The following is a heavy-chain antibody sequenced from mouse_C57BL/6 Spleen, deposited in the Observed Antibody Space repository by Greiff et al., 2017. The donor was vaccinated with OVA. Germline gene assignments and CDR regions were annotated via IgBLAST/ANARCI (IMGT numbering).Heavy chain of an antibody. CDR3: ARLRLRRGGFAY. J-gene: IGHJ3*01. V-gene: IGHV1-18*01. CDR1: GYTFTDYN. Sequence: VQLKQSGPELVKPGASVKIPCKASGYTFTDYNMDWVKQSHGKSLEWIGDINPNNGGTIYNQKFKGKATLTVDKSSSTAYMELRSLTSEDTAVYYCARLRLRRGGFAYWGQGTLVTVSA. CDR2: INPNNGGT. D-gene: IGHD2-4*01.